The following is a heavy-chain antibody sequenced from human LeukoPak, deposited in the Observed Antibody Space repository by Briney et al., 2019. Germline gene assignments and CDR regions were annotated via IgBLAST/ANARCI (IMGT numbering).Heavy chain of an antibody. J-gene: IGHJ4*02. CDR1: GFTFSNAW. D-gene: IGHD1-26*01. Sequence: GGSQRLSCAASGFTFSNAWMSWVRQAPGKGLEWVGRIKSKTDGGTTDYAAPVKGRFTISRDDSKNTLYLQMNSLKTEDTAVYYCTSPKVGATGGFDYWGQGTLVTVSS. CDR2: IKSKTDGGTT. CDR3: TSPKVGATGGFDY. V-gene: IGHV3-15*01.